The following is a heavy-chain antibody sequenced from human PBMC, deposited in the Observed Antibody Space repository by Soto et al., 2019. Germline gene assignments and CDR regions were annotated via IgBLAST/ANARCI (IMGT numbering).Heavy chain of an antibody. J-gene: IGHJ6*02. Sequence: QVQLVESGGGVVQPGRSLRPSCAASGFTFSSYGMHWVRQAPGKGLEWVAVIWYDGSNKYYADSVKGRFTISRDNSKNTLYLQMNSLRAEDTAVYYCVRDQGSSSWYPSLSYGMDVWGQGTTVTVSS. CDR2: IWYDGSNK. D-gene: IGHD6-13*01. CDR3: VRDQGSSSWYPSLSYGMDV. CDR1: GFTFSSYG. V-gene: IGHV3-33*01.